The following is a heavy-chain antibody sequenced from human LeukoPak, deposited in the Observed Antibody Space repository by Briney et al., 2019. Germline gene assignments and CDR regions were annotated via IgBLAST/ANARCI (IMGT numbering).Heavy chain of an antibody. CDR1: GGSISSSSYC. CDR3: AKHAGAFYYFGY. J-gene: IGHJ4*02. Sequence: SETLSLTCTVSGGSISSSSYCWGWIRQPPGKGLEWIGSIYYSGSTYYNPSLKSRVTISVDTSKNQFSLKLSSVTAADTAVYYCAKHAGAFYYFGYWGQGTLVTVSS. D-gene: IGHD1-26*01. V-gene: IGHV4-39*01. CDR2: IYYSGST.